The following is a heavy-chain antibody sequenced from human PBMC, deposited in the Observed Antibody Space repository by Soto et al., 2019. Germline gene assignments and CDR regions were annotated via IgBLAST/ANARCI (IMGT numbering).Heavy chain of an antibody. CDR2: IYYSGST. CDR3: ARQATQPDPGLTDYYYYMDV. V-gene: IGHV4-59*08. D-gene: IGHD5-12*01. CDR1: GGSISSYY. Sequence: SETLSLTCTVSGGSISSYYWSWIRQPPGKGLEWIGYIYYSGSTNYNPSLKSRVTISVDTSKNQFSLKLSSVTAADTAVYYCARQATQPDPGLTDYYYYMDVWGKGTTVTVSS. J-gene: IGHJ6*03.